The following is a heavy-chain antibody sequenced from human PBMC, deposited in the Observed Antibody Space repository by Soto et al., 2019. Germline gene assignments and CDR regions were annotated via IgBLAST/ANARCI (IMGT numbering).Heavy chain of an antibody. D-gene: IGHD3-16*02. Sequence: EVQLVESGGTLVQPGGSLRLSCAASGFTFSDHYMDWVRQAPGKGLEWVGRTRNKANSYNPEYAASVKGRLTISRDDSENSLYLQMNCLKTEDAAVYYCARASYRRGSYFFDYWGRGTLVTVSS. CDR2: TRNKANSYNP. CDR3: ARASYRRGSYFFDY. J-gene: IGHJ4*02. V-gene: IGHV3-72*01. CDR1: GFTFSDHY.